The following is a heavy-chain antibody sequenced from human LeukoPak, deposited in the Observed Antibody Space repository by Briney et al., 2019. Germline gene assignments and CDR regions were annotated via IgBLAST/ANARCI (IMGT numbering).Heavy chain of an antibody. Sequence: SVKVSCKASGGTFSSYSISWVRQAPGQGLEWMGGIIPIFGTANYAQKFQGRVTITTDESTSTAYMELSSLRSEDTAVYHCARGPYDVLMVYAFDYWGQGTLVTVSS. CDR2: IIPIFGTA. D-gene: IGHD2-8*01. CDR1: GGTFSSYS. V-gene: IGHV1-69*05. J-gene: IGHJ4*02. CDR3: ARGPYDVLMVYAFDY.